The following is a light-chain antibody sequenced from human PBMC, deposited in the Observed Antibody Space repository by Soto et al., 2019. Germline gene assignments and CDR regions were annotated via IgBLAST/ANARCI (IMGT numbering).Light chain of an antibody. J-gene: IGLJ3*02. CDR1: NSDVGGYHY. Sequence: QSALAQPRSVSGSPGQSVTISCTGTNSDVGGYHYVSWYQQYPGKAPKLMISGVSERPSGVPDRFSGSKSGNTASLTISGLQAEDEADYYCCSYVDTDTWVFGGGTKLTVL. CDR3: CSYVDTDTWV. V-gene: IGLV2-11*01. CDR2: GVS.